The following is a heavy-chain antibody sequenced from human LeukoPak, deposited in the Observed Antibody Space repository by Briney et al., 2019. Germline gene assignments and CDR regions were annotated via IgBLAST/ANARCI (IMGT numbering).Heavy chain of an antibody. CDR2: ISQNGGST. CDR3: AKSSGAWKFDY. D-gene: IGHD1-1*01. Sequence: PGGTLRLSCAASGFTFSTHGMGWVRQAPGEGLEWVSAISQNGGSTYYTDSVKGRFTISRDNSRNTLYLQMNSLRAEDTAVYYCAKSSGAWKFDYWGQGTLVTVSS. V-gene: IGHV3-23*01. J-gene: IGHJ4*02. CDR1: GFTFSTHG.